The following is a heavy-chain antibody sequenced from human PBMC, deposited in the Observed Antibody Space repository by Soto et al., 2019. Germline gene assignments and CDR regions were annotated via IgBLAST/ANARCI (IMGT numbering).Heavy chain of an antibody. CDR1: GGSISSGDYY. V-gene: IGHV4-30-4*01. CDR3: PTGSYYYDSSGYYQY. Sequence: SETLSLTCTVSGGSISSGDYYWSWIRQPPGKGLEWIGYIYYSGSTYYNPSLKSRVTISVDTSKNQFSLKLSSATAADTAVYYCPTGSYYYDSSGYYQYWGQGTLVTVSS. J-gene: IGHJ4*02. D-gene: IGHD3-22*01. CDR2: IYYSGST.